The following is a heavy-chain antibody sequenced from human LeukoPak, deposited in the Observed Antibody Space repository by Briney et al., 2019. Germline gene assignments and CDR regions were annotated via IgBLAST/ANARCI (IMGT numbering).Heavy chain of an antibody. D-gene: IGHD3-16*01. CDR1: GGSISSGSYY. CDR3: ATMTSASWGYFQH. V-gene: IGHV4-61*02. Sequence: SQTLSLTCIVSGGSISSGSYYWSWIRQPAGKGLEWIGRSYTSGSTNYNPALKSRVTISVYTSKNQFSLRLSSVTAADTAVYYCATMTSASWGYFQHWGRGTLVTVSS. J-gene: IGHJ1*01. CDR2: SYTSGST.